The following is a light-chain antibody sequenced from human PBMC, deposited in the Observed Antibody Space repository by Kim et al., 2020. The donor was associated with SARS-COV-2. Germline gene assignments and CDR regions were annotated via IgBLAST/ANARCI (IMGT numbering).Light chain of an antibody. Sequence: QSVLTQPPSASGTPGQRVTISRSGINSNYVYWYQRLPGTAPKLLIYRNNHRPSGVPDRFSGSKSDTSASLAISWLRSDDEAVYFCAAWDDSLSGRV. CDR1: NSNY. CDR2: RNN. CDR3: AAWDDSLSGRV. V-gene: IGLV1-47*01. J-gene: IGLJ3*02.